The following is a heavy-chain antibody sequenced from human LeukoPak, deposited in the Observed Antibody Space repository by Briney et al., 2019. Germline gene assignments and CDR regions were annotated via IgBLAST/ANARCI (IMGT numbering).Heavy chain of an antibody. V-gene: IGHV3-21*01. CDR1: GFTFSSYS. J-gene: IGHJ4*02. D-gene: IGHD6-19*01. CDR2: ISISSSYI. CDR3: ARGSSGFAY. Sequence: GGSLRLSCAASGFTFSSYSMNWVRQTPGKGLEWVSSISISSSYIYFADSVKGRFTISRDNAKNSLYLQMNSLRAEDTAVYYCARGSSGFAYWGQGTLVTVSS.